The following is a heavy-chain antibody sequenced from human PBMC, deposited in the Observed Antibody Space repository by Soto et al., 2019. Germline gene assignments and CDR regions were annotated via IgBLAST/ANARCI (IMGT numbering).Heavy chain of an antibody. Sequence: QVTLKESGPVLVKPTETLTLTCAVSGFSPRDSKVGVSWIRQPPGKALEWLTHIFWNGEKSYSTSLERRLTISKDLSKGQXXLTXXXXDXXXTXXXXXXXXXXXXXTHSYDYWGRGTLVTVSS. CDR2: IFWNGEK. V-gene: IGHV2-26*01. J-gene: IGHJ4*02. CDR1: GFSPRDSKVG. CDR3: XXXXXXXXTHSYDY. D-gene: IGHD6-6*01.